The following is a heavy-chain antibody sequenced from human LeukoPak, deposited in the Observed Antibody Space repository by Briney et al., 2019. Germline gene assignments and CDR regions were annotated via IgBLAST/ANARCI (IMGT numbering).Heavy chain of an antibody. J-gene: IGHJ4*02. D-gene: IGHD6-19*01. V-gene: IGHV1-69*04. CDR2: IIPILGIA. CDR3: ARGDSSGWSSNDY. CDR1: GGTFSSYA. Sequence: GASVKVSCKASGGTFSSYAISWVRQAPGQGLEWMGRIIPILGIANYAQKFQGRVTITADKSTSTAYMELSSLRSEDTAVYYCARGDSSGWSSNDYWGQGTLVTVSS.